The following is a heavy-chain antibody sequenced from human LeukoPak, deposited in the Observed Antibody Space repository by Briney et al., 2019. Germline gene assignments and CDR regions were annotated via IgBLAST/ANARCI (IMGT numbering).Heavy chain of an antibody. CDR2: IYYSGST. J-gene: IGHJ5*02. Sequence: SETLSLTCTVSGGSISSYYWSWIRQPPGKGLEWIGYIYYSGSTNYNPSLKSRVTISVDTSKNQFSLKLSSVTAADTAVYYCARHETYYYDSPASDPKNWFDPWGQGTLVTVSS. D-gene: IGHD3-22*01. CDR3: ARHETYYYDSPASDPKNWFDP. V-gene: IGHV4-59*08. CDR1: GGSISSYY.